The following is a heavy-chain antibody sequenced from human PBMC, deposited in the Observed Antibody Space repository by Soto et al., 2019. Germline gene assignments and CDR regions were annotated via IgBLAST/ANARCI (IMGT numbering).Heavy chain of an antibody. CDR1: GFTFSSYS. V-gene: IGHV3-21*01. CDR2: ISSSSSYI. D-gene: IGHD5-12*01. Sequence: EVQLVESGGGLVKPGGSLRLSCAASGFTFSSYSMNWVRQAPGKGLEWVSSISSSSSYIYYADSVKGRFTISRDNAKNSLYLQMNSLRAEDTAVYYCARGGGGRRLQLLAHRQPQVAYYFDYWGQGTLVTVSS. J-gene: IGHJ4*02. CDR3: ARGGGGRRLQLLAHRQPQVAYYFDY.